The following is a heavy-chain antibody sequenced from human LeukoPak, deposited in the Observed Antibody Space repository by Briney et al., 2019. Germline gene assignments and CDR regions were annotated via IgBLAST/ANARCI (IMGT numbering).Heavy chain of an antibody. J-gene: IGHJ4*02. CDR1: GGSISSGGYS. V-gene: IGHV4-30-2*01. CDR3: ARATTIFPRYYYDSSGYNGVFDY. Sequence: SETLSLTCAVSGGSISSGGYSWSWIRQPPGKGLEWIGYIYHSGSTYYNPSLKSRVTISVDRSKSQFSLKLSSVTAADTAVYYCARATTIFPRYYYDSSGYNGVFDYWGQGTLVTVSS. D-gene: IGHD3-22*01. CDR2: IYHSGST.